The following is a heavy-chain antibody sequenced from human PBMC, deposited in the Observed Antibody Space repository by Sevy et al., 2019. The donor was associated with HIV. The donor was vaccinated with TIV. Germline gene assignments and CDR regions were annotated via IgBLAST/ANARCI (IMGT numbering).Heavy chain of an antibody. CDR3: ARARRDYYGSSTNYYFYYGMDV. Sequence: ASVKVSCKASGGTFSSYAISWVRQAPGQGLEWMGGIIPIFGTVNYEQKFQGRVTITQDESTSKANMELSSLRSEDTAVYYFARARRDYYGSSTNYYFYYGMDVWGQGTTVTVSS. CDR2: IIPIFGTV. CDR1: GGTFSSYA. V-gene: IGHV1-69*13. J-gene: IGHJ6*02. D-gene: IGHD3-10*01.